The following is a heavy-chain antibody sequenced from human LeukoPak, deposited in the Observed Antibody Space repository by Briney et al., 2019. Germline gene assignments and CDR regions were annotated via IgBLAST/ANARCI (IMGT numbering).Heavy chain of an antibody. V-gene: IGHV1-2*02. Sequence: ASVKVSCKASGYTFTGYYMHWVRQAPGQGLEWMGWINPNSGGTNYAQKFQGRVTVTRDTSISTAYMELSRLRSDDTAVYYCARDRSVAAPQDWFDPWGQGTLVTVSS. CDR3: ARDRSVAAPQDWFDP. CDR1: GYTFTGYY. CDR2: INPNSGGT. D-gene: IGHD6-13*01. J-gene: IGHJ5*02.